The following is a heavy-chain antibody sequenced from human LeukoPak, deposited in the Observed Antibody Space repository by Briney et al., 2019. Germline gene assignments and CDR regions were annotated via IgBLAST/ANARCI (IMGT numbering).Heavy chain of an antibody. Sequence: PGGPLRLSCAASVFTFSSYEMNWVRQAPGKGLEWVSIITSGVGITYYADSVKGRFTISRDNSRNTLYLQMNSLTAEDTAVYYCAKGDYYDLDYWGQGTLVTVSS. CDR2: ITSGVGIT. V-gene: IGHV3-23*01. CDR1: VFTFSSYE. D-gene: IGHD3-22*01. CDR3: AKGDYYDLDY. J-gene: IGHJ4*02.